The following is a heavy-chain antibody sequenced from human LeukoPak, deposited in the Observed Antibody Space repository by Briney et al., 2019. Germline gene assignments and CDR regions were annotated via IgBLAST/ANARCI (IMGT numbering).Heavy chain of an antibody. CDR2: IYYSGST. CDR3: ARHVTTAIFGVVIIDY. Sequence: SETLSLTCTVSGGSISSSSYYWGWIRQPPGKGLEWIGSIYYSGSTYYNPSLKSRVTISVDTSKNQFSLKLSSVTAADTAVYYCARHVTTAIFGVVIIDYWGQGTQVTVSS. CDR1: GGSISSSSYY. J-gene: IGHJ4*02. V-gene: IGHV4-39*01. D-gene: IGHD3-3*01.